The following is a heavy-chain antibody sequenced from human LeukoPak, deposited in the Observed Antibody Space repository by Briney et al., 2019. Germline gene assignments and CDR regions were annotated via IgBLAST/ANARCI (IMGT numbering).Heavy chain of an antibody. CDR3: AKGMVYSSSSDPFDY. Sequence: GGSLRLSCAASGFTFSSYAMSWVRQAPGKGLEWVSAISGSGGSTYYADSVKGRFTISRGNSKNTLYLQMNSLRAEDTAVYYCAKGMVYSSSSDPFDYWGQGTLVTVSS. V-gene: IGHV3-23*01. CDR1: GFTFSSYA. CDR2: ISGSGGST. D-gene: IGHD6-6*01. J-gene: IGHJ4*02.